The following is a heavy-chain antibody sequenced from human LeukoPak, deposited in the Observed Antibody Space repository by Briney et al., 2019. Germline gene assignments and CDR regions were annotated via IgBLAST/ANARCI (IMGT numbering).Heavy chain of an antibody. CDR2: IYHSGST. D-gene: IGHD6-19*01. CDR3: ATDAAGNGWYECRNWFDA. Sequence: ASGTLSPTLPLAGPSVITTGAGSGVRQPPGKGLEWIGEIYHSGSTNYNPSLKSRVTISVDKSKNQFSLKLSSVPSAHECAYFCATDAAGNGWYECRNWFDAWGQGTLVTVSS. J-gene: IGHJ5*02. V-gene: IGHV4-4*02. CDR1: AGPSVITT.